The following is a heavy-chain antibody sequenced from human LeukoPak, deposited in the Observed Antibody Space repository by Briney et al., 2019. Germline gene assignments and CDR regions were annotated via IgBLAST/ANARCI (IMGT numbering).Heavy chain of an antibody. CDR1: GGSISSGSYY. D-gene: IGHD1-20*01. CDR3: ASFFYNWNDGFAFDI. V-gene: IGHV4-61*02. CDR2: IYTSGST. Sequence: SQTLSLTCTVSGGSISSGSYYWSWIRQPAGKGLEWIGRIYTSGSTNYNPSLKSRVTISVDTSKNQFSLELSSVTAADTAVYYCASFFYNWNDGFAFDIWGQGTMVTVSS. J-gene: IGHJ3*02.